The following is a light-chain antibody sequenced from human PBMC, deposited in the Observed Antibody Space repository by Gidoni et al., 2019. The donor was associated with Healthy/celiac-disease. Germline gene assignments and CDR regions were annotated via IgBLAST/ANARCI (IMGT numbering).Light chain of an antibody. CDR3: QQYNSYPWT. V-gene: IGKV1-5*03. Sequence: DIQMTQSPSTLSASVGDRVTITCRASQSISSWWAWYQQKPGKAPKLLIYKASSLESGVPSRFSGSGYGTEFTLTIRSLQPDDFATYYCQQYNSYPWTFGQGTKVEIK. CDR2: KAS. J-gene: IGKJ1*01. CDR1: QSISSW.